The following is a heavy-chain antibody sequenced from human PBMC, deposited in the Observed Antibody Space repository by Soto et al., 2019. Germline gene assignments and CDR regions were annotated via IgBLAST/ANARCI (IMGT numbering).Heavy chain of an antibody. Sequence: QVQLQESGPGLVKPSQTLSLTCTVSGGSISSGGYYWSWIRQHPGKGLEWIGYIYYSGSTYYNPSLKSRVNIAVDTSKNQFSLKLSSVTAADTAVYYCARGDDILTGYPDWGQGTLVTVSS. J-gene: IGHJ4*02. D-gene: IGHD3-9*01. CDR1: GGSISSGGYY. V-gene: IGHV4-31*03. CDR3: ARGDDILTGYPD. CDR2: IYYSGST.